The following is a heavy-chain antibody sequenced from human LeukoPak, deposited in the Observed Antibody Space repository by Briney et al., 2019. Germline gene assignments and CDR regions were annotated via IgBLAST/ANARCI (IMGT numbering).Heavy chain of an antibody. Sequence: ASVKVSCKASGYTFTGYYMHWVRQAPGQGLEWMGWINPNSGGANYAQKFQGRVTMTRDTSISTAYMELRSLRSDDTAVYYCARLGLNGLLWWLRDGIGGDYWGQGILVTVSS. CDR2: INPNSGGA. V-gene: IGHV1-2*02. CDR1: GYTFTGYY. D-gene: IGHD2-21*01. J-gene: IGHJ4*02. CDR3: ARLGLNGLLWWLRDGIGGDY.